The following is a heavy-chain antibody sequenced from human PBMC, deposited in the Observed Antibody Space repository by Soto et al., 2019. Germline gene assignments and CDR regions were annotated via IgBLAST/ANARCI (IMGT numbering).Heavy chain of an antibody. V-gene: IGHV4-59*01. CDR2: IYFGGSS. Sequence: SETLSLTCTVSGASISSYYWSWIRQPPGKGLEWVGYIYFGGSSNYNPSLKSQVTISVDLSKNRFSLRLSSVTTADTALYYCARTTAVPNTLRSRYFFDYWGQGTLVTVSS. CDR3: ARTTAVPNTLRSRYFFDY. CDR1: GASISSYY. J-gene: IGHJ4*02. D-gene: IGHD4-17*01.